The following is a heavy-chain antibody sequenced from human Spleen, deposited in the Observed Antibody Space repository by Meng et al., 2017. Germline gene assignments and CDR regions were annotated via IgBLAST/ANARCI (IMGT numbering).Heavy chain of an antibody. CDR1: GGSISSSNW. Sequence: QVQLQESGPGLVKPSGTLSLPCAVSGGSISSSNWWSWVRQPPGKGLEWIGEIQPGGSTNYNPSLKRRVTISVDRSKNQFSLNLSSVTAADTAVYYCARIPDYDTSASWGQGTLVTVSS. D-gene: IGHD3-22*01. V-gene: IGHV4-4*02. J-gene: IGHJ5*02. CDR2: IQPGGST. CDR3: ARIPDYDTSAS.